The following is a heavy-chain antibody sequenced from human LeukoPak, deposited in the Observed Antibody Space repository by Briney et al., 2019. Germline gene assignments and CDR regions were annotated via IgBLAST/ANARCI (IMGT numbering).Heavy chain of an antibody. CDR1: GFTFSSYS. J-gene: IGHJ4*02. V-gene: IGHV3-21*01. D-gene: IGHD2-2*01. CDR2: ISSSSSYI. Sequence: GGSLRLSCAASGFTFSSYSMNWVRQAPGKGLEWVSSISSSSSYIYYADSVKGRFTISRDNAKNSLYLQMNSLRAEDTAVYYCASSGRSQLVPFDYWGQGTLVTVSS. CDR3: ASSGRSQLVPFDY.